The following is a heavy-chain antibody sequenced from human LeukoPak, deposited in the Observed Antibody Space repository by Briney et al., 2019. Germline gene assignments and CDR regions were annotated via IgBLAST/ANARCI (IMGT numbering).Heavy chain of an antibody. Sequence: GGSLRLSCAASGFTFSDYYMSWIRQAPGKGLEWVSYISSSGSSIYYADSVKGRFTISRDNSKNTLYLQMNSLRTEDTAVYYCASSNIAAAGLFDPWGQGTLVTVSS. V-gene: IGHV3-11*04. CDR2: ISSSGSSI. CDR1: GFTFSDYY. D-gene: IGHD6-13*01. CDR3: ASSNIAAAGLFDP. J-gene: IGHJ5*02.